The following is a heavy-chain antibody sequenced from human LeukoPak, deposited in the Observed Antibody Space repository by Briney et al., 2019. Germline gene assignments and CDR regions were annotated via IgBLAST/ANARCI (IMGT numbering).Heavy chain of an antibody. D-gene: IGHD1-20*01. CDR3: AKHSNWNAGVDWFDP. CDR1: GGSFSGYY. J-gene: IGHJ5*02. CDR2: INHSGST. V-gene: IGHV4-34*01. Sequence: PSETLSLACAVYGGSFSGYYWSWIRQPPGKGLEWIGEINHSGSTNYNPSLKSRVTISVDTSKNQFSLKLNSVTAADTAVYYCAKHSNWNAGVDWFDPWGQGTLVTVSS.